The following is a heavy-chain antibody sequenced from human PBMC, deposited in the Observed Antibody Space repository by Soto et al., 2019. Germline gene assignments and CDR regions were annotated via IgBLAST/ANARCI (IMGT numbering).Heavy chain of an antibody. CDR3: ARGRRGTYGDLRYYYYYYMDV. CDR2: IYYIGST. Sequence: PSETLSLTCTVSGGSISTRSSYWGWIRQPTGKGLECIGEIYYIGSTNYNPSLKSRLTISVDTSKNQFSLKLSSVTAADTAVYYCARGRRGTYGDLRYYYYYYMDVWGKGTTVTVSS. J-gene: IGHJ6*03. D-gene: IGHD4-17*01. V-gene: IGHV4-39*07. CDR1: GGSISTRSSY.